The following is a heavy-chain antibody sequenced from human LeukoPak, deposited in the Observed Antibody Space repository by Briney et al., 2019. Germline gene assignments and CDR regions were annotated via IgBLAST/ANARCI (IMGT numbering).Heavy chain of an antibody. D-gene: IGHD2-2*01. CDR2: IIPIFGTA. Sequence: SVKVSCKASGGTFSSYAISCVRQAPGQGLEWMGGIIPIFGTANYAQKFQGRVTITTDESTSTAYMELSSLRSEDTAVYYCARRWGYCSSTSCPPAMWFDPWGQGTLVTVPS. CDR3: ARRWGYCSSTSCPPAMWFDP. V-gene: IGHV1-69*05. CDR1: GGTFSSYA. J-gene: IGHJ5*02.